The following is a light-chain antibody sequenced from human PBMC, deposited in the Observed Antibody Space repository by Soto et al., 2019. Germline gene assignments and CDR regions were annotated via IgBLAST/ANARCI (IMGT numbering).Light chain of an antibody. CDR3: QQYDISPLT. CDR1: QSVRSSH. J-gene: IGKJ4*01. CDR2: GAS. Sequence: EIVLTQSPGTLSLSPGERATLSCRASQSVRSSHLAWYQQKPGQAPRLLFYGASSRATGIPDRFSGSGSGTDFTLTISRLEPEDFAIYFCQQYDISPLTFGGGTKVEIK. V-gene: IGKV3-20*01.